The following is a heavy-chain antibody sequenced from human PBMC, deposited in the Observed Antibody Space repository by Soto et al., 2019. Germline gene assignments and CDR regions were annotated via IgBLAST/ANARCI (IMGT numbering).Heavy chain of an antibody. CDR3: ARSAHHYGFWSGYYPN. Sequence: GGSLRLSCAASGFTFSSYSMNWVRQAPGKGLEWVSSISSSSSYIYYADSVKGRFTISRDNAKNSLYLQMNSLRAEDTAVYYCARSAHHYGFWSGYYPNRGQGTLVTVSS. CDR2: ISSSSSYI. V-gene: IGHV3-21*01. CDR1: GFTFSSYS. D-gene: IGHD3-3*01. J-gene: IGHJ4*02.